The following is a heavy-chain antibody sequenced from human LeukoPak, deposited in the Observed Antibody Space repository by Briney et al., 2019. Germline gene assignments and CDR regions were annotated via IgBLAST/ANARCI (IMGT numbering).Heavy chain of an antibody. Sequence: PGGSLRLSCAASGFTFGARAMHWVRQAPGKGLEWVAVISHDGRNKYNAASVEGRFTISRDKSKSTLYLQMNSLRIEDTAVYYCARAADSSGWYYFDSWGQGTLAIVSS. CDR1: GFTFGARA. J-gene: IGHJ4*02. V-gene: IGHV3-30*01. D-gene: IGHD6-19*01. CDR2: ISHDGRNK. CDR3: ARAADSSGWYYFDS.